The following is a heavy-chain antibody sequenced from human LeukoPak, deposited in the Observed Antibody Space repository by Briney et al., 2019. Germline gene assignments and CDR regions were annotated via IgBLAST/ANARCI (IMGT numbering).Heavy chain of an antibody. CDR1: GLTFSNYS. CDR3: AKRMAYDFGHFDD. V-gene: IGHV3-23*01. CDR2: ICNSGGRT. D-gene: IGHD2/OR15-2a*01. Sequence: PGGSLRLSCAASGLTFSNYSVGWVRQAPGRGLEWVSAICNSGGRTYYAASVKGRFAISRDNSKNTLFLQMNSLRDDDAGVYYCAKRMAYDFGHFDDWGQGALVSVSS. J-gene: IGHJ4*02.